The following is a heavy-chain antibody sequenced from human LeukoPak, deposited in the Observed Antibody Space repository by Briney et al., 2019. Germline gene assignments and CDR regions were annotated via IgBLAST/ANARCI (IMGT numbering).Heavy chain of an antibody. D-gene: IGHD6-13*01. J-gene: IGHJ3*02. Sequence: GGSLRLPCAASGFTFSTSWMHWFRQAPGRGLVWVSRIKSDGSSTTYADSVKGRFTISRDNAKNTLYLQMNSLRAEDTAVYYCARDQYSSTWYRGAFDIWGQGTMVAVSS. V-gene: IGHV3-74*01. CDR1: GFTFSTSW. CDR3: ARDQYSSTWYRGAFDI. CDR2: IKSDGSST.